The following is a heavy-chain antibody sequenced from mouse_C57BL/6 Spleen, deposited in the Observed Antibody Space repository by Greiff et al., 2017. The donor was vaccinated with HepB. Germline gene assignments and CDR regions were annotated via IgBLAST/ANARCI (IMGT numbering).Heavy chain of an antibody. CDR3: TTVVAKDY. V-gene: IGHV14-4*01. Sequence: VQLQQSGAELVRPGASVKLSCTASGFNIKDDYMHWVKQRPEQGLEWIGWIDPENGDTEYASKFQGKATITADTASNTAYLQLSSLTSEDTAVYDCTTVVAKDYWGQGTTLTVSS. CDR1: GFNIKDDY. CDR2: IDPENGDT. D-gene: IGHD1-1*01. J-gene: IGHJ2*01.